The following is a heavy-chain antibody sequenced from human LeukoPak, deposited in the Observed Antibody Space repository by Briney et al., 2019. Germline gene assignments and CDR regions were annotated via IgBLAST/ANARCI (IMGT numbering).Heavy chain of an antibody. CDR2: ISYDGSNK. Sequence: GGSLRLSCAASGFTFSSYAMHWVRQAPGKGLEGVAVISYDGSNKYYADSVKGRFTISRDNSKNTLYLQMNSLRAEDTAVYYCARDQCSGGSCYSGSDYYYYYYGMDVWGQGTTVTVSS. CDR3: ARDQCSGGSCYSGSDYYYYYYGMDV. V-gene: IGHV3-30-3*01. D-gene: IGHD2-15*01. J-gene: IGHJ6*02. CDR1: GFTFSSYA.